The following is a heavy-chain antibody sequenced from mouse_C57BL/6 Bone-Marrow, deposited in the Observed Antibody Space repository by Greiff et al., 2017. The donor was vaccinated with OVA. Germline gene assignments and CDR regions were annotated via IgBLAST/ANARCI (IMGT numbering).Heavy chain of an antibody. Sequence: VQLQQSGAELVKPGASVKLSCKASGYTFTSYWMHWVKQRPGQGLEWIGMIHPNSGSTNYNEKFKSKATLTVDKSSSTAYMQLSSLTSKDSAVYYCARGDYSNYVDAMDYWGQGTSVTVSS. J-gene: IGHJ4*01. D-gene: IGHD2-5*01. CDR3: ARGDYSNYVDAMDY. CDR1: GYTFTSYW. CDR2: IHPNSGST. V-gene: IGHV1-64*01.